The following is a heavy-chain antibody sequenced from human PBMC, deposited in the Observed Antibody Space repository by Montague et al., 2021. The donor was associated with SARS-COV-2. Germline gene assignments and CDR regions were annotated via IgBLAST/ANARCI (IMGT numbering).Heavy chain of an antibody. CDR1: GGSFSGYN. J-gene: IGHJ4*02. CDR2: INESGGT. Sequence: SETLSLTCAVYGGSFSGYNCGWVRQSPGKGLERIGQINESGGTKYNPSLKSRVTISLHTSKNQFSLKLSSVTAADTAVYYCARGVPGYWGQGTLVTVSS. CDR3: ARGVPGY. V-gene: IGHV4-34*01. D-gene: IGHD4/OR15-4a*01.